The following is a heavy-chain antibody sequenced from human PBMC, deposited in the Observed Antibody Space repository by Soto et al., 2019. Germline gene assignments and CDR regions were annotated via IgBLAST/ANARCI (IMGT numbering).Heavy chain of an antibody. CDR3: TRSITGYSYADT. Sequence: EVQLVESGGGLVQPGGSLRLSCAASGFTFTSYWMHWVRQTPGKGLVWVSRINSDGTDTVYVDSVKGRFTISRDNAKNTLFLQMNSLRAEATAVYYCTRSITGYSYADTWGQGTLVTVSS. V-gene: IGHV3-74*01. J-gene: IGHJ5*02. CDR1: GFTFTSYW. D-gene: IGHD5-18*01. CDR2: INSDGTDT.